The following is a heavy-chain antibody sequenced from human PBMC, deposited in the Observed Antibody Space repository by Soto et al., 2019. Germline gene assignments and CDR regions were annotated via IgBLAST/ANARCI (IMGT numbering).Heavy chain of an antibody. CDR3: ARQTGLGATNY. V-gene: IGHV3-64D*06. D-gene: IGHD1-26*01. Sequence: GGSLRLSCSASGFTFSSYAMHWVRQAPGKGLEYVSAISSNGGSTYYADSVKGRFTISRDNSKNTLYLQMSSLRAEDSARYYCARQTGLGATNYWGRGTLVTVSS. J-gene: IGHJ4*02. CDR1: GFTFSSYA. CDR2: ISSNGGST.